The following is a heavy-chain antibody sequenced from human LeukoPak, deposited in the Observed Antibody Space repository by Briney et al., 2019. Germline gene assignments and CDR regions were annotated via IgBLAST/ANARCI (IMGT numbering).Heavy chain of an antibody. Sequence: GESLKISCKDSGDKFGTYWTDWVRQMPGKGLEWMGIIYPGDSDTRYSPSFQGQVTISADKSISTAYLQWSTLKASDTAMYFCARRSADAFHIWGQGTMVTVSS. D-gene: IGHD1-26*01. CDR1: GDKFGTYW. J-gene: IGHJ3*02. CDR2: IYPGDSDT. V-gene: IGHV5-51*01. CDR3: ARRSADAFHI.